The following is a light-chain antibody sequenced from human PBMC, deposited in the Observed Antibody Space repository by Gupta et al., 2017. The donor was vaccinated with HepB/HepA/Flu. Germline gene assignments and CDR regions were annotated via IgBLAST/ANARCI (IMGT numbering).Light chain of an antibody. CDR2: AAS. V-gene: IGKV1-39*01. CDR1: QSISSY. CDR3: QQSYSTPPRT. Sequence: DIQMTQSPSSLSASVGDRVTITCRASQSISSYLNWYQQKPGKATKLLIYAASSLQSGVPSRFSGSGSGTDFSLTISSRQPQDFATYYCQQSYSTPPRTFGQGTKVEIK. J-gene: IGKJ1*01.